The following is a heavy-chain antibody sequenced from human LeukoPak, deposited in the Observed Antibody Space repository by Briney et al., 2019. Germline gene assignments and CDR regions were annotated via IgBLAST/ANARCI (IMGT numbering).Heavy chain of an antibody. D-gene: IGHD3-3*01. J-gene: IGHJ6*03. V-gene: IGHV1-8*01. CDR2: MNPNSGNT. Sequence: GASVKVSCKASGYTFTSYDINWVRQATGQGLEWMGWMNPNSGNTGYAQKFQGRVTMTRNTSISTAYMELSSLRSEDTAVYYCARASTKAIFGVVIGYYYYMDVWGKGTTVTVSS. CDR3: ARASTKAIFGVVIGYYYYMDV. CDR1: GYTFTSYD.